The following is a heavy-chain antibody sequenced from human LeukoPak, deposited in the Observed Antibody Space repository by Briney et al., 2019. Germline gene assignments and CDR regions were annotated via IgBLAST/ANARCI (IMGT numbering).Heavy chain of an antibody. D-gene: IGHD4-17*01. J-gene: IGHJ4*02. V-gene: IGHV3-21*01. CDR3: ARGSYGDYEIDY. CDR2: ISSSSSYI. Sequence: GGSLRLSCVASGFTFSAYNMNWVRQAPGKGLEWVSSISSSSSYIYYADSVKGRFTISRDNAKNSLYLQMNSLRAEDTAVYYCARGSYGDYEIDYWGQGTLVTVSS. CDR1: GFTFSAYN.